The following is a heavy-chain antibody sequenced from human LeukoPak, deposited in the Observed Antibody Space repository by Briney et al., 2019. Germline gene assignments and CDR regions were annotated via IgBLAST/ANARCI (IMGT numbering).Heavy chain of an antibody. CDR1: GDSINSLDL. D-gene: IGHD3-22*01. CDR2: MYLSGTT. CDR3: AGLVGRYSSGLYYYYFDY. V-gene: IGHV4-4*02. J-gene: IGHJ4*02. Sequence: SETLSLTCTVSGDSINSLDLWSWVRQPPGKGLEWIGEMYLSGTTHSNPSVKSRVTISIDKSKNQFFLNLSSVTAADTAVHYCAGLVGRYSSGLYYYYFDYWGQGTLVTVSS.